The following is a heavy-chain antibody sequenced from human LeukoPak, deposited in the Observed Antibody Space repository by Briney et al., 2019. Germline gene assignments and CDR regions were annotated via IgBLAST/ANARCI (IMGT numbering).Heavy chain of an antibody. J-gene: IGHJ2*01. V-gene: IGHV1-69*01. Sequence: SVKVSCKASGGTFSSYANSWVRQAPGQGLEWMGGIIPIFGTANYAQKFQGRVTITADVSTSTAYMELSSLRSEDTAVYYCARSGYSYSFQQRPYWYFDLWGRGTLVTVSS. CDR3: ARSGYSYSFQQRPYWYFDL. CDR2: IIPIFGTA. D-gene: IGHD5-18*01. CDR1: GGTFSSYA.